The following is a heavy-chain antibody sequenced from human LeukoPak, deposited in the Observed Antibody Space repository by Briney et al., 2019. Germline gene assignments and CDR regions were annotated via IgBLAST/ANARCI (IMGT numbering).Heavy chain of an antibody. D-gene: IGHD3-22*01. Sequence: ASVKVSCKASGYTFTSYGISWVRQAPGQGLDWMGWISAYNGNTNYAQKLQGRVTMTTDTSTSTAYMELRSLRSDDTAVYYCAREGYYDSRDYYYYMDVWGKGTTVTVSS. V-gene: IGHV1-18*01. CDR3: AREGYYDSRDYYYYMDV. CDR1: GYTFTSYG. J-gene: IGHJ6*03. CDR2: ISAYNGNT.